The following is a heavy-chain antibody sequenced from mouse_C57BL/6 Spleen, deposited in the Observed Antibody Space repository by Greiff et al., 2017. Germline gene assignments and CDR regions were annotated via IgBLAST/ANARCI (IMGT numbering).Heavy chain of an antibody. Sequence: EVQLVESGGGLVKPGGSLKLSCAASGFTFSSYTMSWVRQTPEKRLEWVATISGGGGNTYYPDSVKGRFTISRDNAKNTLYLQMSSLRSEDTALYYCARHAYYGNYDYFDYWGQGTTLTVSS. J-gene: IGHJ2*01. V-gene: IGHV5-9*01. CDR2: ISGGGGNT. D-gene: IGHD2-10*01. CDR1: GFTFSSYT. CDR3: ARHAYYGNYDYFDY.